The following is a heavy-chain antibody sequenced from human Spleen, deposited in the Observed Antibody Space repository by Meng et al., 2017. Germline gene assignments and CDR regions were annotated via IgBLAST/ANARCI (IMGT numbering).Heavy chain of an antibody. D-gene: IGHD6-6*01. J-gene: IGHJ4*02. V-gene: IGHV3-30*04. Sequence: GFFVSRYAMHWVRQAPGKGLEWVAVISNEGSEKYYADSVKGRFTVSRDNAKNLLYLQMNSLRAEDTAAYYCAREVYSSSSFDYWGQGTLVTVSS. CDR2: ISNEGSEK. CDR3: AREVYSSSSFDY. CDR1: GFFVSRYA.